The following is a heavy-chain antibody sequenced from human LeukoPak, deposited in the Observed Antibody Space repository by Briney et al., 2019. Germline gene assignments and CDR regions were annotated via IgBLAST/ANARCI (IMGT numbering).Heavy chain of an antibody. D-gene: IGHD4-17*01. J-gene: IGHJ4*02. CDR3: AKEDGAIDY. Sequence: GKGLEWGSLITGDGGSTYYAASLKDRFTIHRDNNNNSMSLRMNSLTTEDTALYYCAKEDGAIDYWGQGTLVTVSS. V-gene: IGHV3-43D*03. CDR2: ITGDGGST.